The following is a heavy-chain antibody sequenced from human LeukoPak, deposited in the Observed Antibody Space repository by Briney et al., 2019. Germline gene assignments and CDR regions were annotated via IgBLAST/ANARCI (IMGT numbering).Heavy chain of an antibody. V-gene: IGHV4-34*01. D-gene: IGHD1-1*01. J-gene: IGHJ6*03. Sequence: SETLSLTCAVFGGSFSGYYWSWVRQPPGQGLEWIGETNHVGFTYYNPSLESRVTISLDTSEKQFSLRLTSVTAADTAVYYCARGSGNALDYFMDVWGNGTTVTVSS. CDR2: TNHVGFT. CDR1: GGSFSGYY. CDR3: ARGSGNALDYFMDV.